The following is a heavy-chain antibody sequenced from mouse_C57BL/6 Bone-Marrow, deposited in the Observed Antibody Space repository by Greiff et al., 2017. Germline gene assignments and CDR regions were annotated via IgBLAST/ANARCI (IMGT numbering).Heavy chain of an antibody. D-gene: IGHD1-1*01. Sequence: EVKLMESGGGLVQPGGSLKLSCAASGFTFSDYYMYWVRQTPEKRLEWVAYISNGGGSTYYPDTVKGRFTISRDNAKNTLYLQMSRLKSEDTAMYYCARHDYYGSSWGQGTLVTVSA. CDR1: GFTFSDYY. CDR2: ISNGGGST. J-gene: IGHJ3*01. V-gene: IGHV5-12*01. CDR3: ARHDYYGSS.